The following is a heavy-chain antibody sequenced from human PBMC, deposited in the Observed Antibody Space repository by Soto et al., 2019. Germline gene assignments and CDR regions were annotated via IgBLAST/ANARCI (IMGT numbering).Heavy chain of an antibody. J-gene: IGHJ3*02. CDR1: GFTFSSYA. CDR2: ISYDGSNK. Sequence: GGSLRLSCAASGFTFSSYAMHWVRQAPGKGLEWVAVISYDGSNKYYADSVKGRFTISRDNSKNTLYLQMNSLRAEDTAVYYCAREVGRYRAFDIWGQGTMVTVSS. V-gene: IGHV3-30-3*01. CDR3: AREVGRYRAFDI. D-gene: IGHD5-12*01.